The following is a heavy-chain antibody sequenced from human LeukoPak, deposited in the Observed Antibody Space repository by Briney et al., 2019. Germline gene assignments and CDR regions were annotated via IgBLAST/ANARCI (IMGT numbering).Heavy chain of an antibody. CDR3: ARVGYDFWSGYPQRFDP. D-gene: IGHD3-3*01. CDR2: ISAYNGNT. J-gene: IGHJ5*02. CDR1: GYTFTSYG. Sequence: ASVTVSCKASGYTFTSYGISWVRQAPGQGLAWMGWISAYNGNTNYAQKLQGRVTMTTDTSTSTAYMELRSLRSDDTAVYYCARVGYDFWSGYPQRFDPWGQGTLVTVSS. V-gene: IGHV1-18*01.